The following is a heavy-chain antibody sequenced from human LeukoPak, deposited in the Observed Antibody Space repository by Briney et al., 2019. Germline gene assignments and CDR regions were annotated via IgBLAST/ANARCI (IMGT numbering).Heavy chain of an antibody. CDR3: ARGGYCSRTSCYLSSQILYNWFDP. Sequence: SETLSLLCAVYGGSFSGYYWRWIRQPPGKGLEWIGEIYHSGSTNYNPSLKSRVTILVDTSKNQFSLKLSSVTAADTAVYYCARGGYCSRTSCYLSSQILYNWFDPWGQRTQVTVSS. J-gene: IGHJ5*02. CDR2: IYHSGST. V-gene: IGHV4-34*01. D-gene: IGHD2-2*01. CDR1: GGSFSGYY.